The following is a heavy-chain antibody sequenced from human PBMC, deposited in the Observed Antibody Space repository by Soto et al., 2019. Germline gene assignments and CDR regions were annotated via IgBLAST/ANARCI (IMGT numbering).Heavy chain of an antibody. Sequence: QVHLVQSGAEVKKPGASVKVSCKGSGYTFTSYGIIWVRQAPGQGLEWMGWISAHNGNTNFGQKLQVIVTVTRDTPTSTAYMELRSLRSDDTAVYYCARGRDGDYWGQGDLVTCSS. D-gene: IGHD6-6*01. CDR3: ARGRDGDY. V-gene: IGHV1-18*01. CDR2: ISAHNGNT. CDR1: GYTFTSYG. J-gene: IGHJ4*02.